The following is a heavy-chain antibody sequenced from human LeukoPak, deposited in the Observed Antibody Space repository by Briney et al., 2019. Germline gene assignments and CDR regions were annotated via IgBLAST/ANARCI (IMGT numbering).Heavy chain of an antibody. Sequence: GGSLRLSCAASGFIFSSYWMHWVRQAPGKGLVWVSRINSDGRSTSYADSVKGRFTISRDNAKNTLYRQMNSLRAEDTAVYYCARVRYSYDSSGIDYWGQGTLVTVSS. CDR3: ARVRYSYDSSGIDY. D-gene: IGHD3-22*01. J-gene: IGHJ4*02. CDR2: INSDGRST. CDR1: GFIFSSYW. V-gene: IGHV3-74*01.